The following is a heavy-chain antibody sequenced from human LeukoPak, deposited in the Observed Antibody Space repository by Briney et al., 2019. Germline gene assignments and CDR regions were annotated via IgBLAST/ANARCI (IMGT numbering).Heavy chain of an antibody. V-gene: IGHV3-74*01. Sequence: GGSLRLSCAASGFSFSSYWMDWVRQVPGKGPVWVSRIGTDGSGAIYADYVRGRFTISRDNAKNTLFLQMNSVRADDTAVYYCARDKYGGNSNAFDIWGQGTLVAVSS. D-gene: IGHD4-23*01. CDR2: IGTDGSGA. J-gene: IGHJ3*02. CDR1: GFSFSSYW. CDR3: ARDKYGGNSNAFDI.